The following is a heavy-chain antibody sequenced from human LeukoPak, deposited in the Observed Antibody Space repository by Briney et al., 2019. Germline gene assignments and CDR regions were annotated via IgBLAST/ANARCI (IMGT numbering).Heavy chain of an antibody. CDR3: ARVIAVAGSFYFDS. CDR1: GYTFTGYH. J-gene: IGHJ4*02. V-gene: IGHV1-46*01. Sequence: ASVKVSCKASGYTFTGYHMHWVRQAPGQGLEWMGVINPSGGTTTYAQKFQGRLTLTRETSTTTMYMELSSLRSEDTAVYYCARVIAVAGSFYFDSWGQRTLVTISS. D-gene: IGHD6-19*01. CDR2: INPSGGTT.